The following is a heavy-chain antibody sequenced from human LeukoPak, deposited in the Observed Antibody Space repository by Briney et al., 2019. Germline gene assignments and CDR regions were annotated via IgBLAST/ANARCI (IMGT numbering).Heavy chain of an antibody. J-gene: IGHJ5*02. CDR3: ASRATVTTDRFWFDP. CDR1: GFTVSSNY. D-gene: IGHD4-11*01. CDR2: IYSGGST. Sequence: GGSLRLSCAASGFTVSSNYMSWVRQAPGRGLKWVSVIYSGGSTYYADSVKGRFTISRDNSKNTLYLQMNSLRAEDTAVYYCASRATVTTDRFWFDPWGQGTLVTVSS. V-gene: IGHV3-53*01.